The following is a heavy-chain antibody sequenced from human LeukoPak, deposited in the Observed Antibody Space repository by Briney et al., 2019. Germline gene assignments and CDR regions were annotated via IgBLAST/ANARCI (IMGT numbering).Heavy chain of an antibody. CDR3: AELGITMIGGV. Sequence: GGSLRLSCAASAFTFIFSNSGMHWVRQAPGKGLEWVTFIRYDGSEKYYADSVKGRFTISRDNAKNSLYLQMNSLRAEDTAVYYCAELGITMIGGVWGKGTTVTISS. CDR2: IRYDGSEK. V-gene: IGHV3-30*02. J-gene: IGHJ6*04. D-gene: IGHD3-10*02. CDR1: AFTFIFSNSG.